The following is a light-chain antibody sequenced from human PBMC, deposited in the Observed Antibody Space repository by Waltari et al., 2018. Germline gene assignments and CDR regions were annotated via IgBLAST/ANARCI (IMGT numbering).Light chain of an antibody. V-gene: IGLV2-8*01. CDR1: SSDVGGYHY. Sequence: QSALTQPPSASGSPGQSVTISCTGTSSDVGGYHYVSWYQPHPGKAPKLMLTDVSKRPSGVPDRFSGSKSGNTASLTISGLQADDEADYYCLSYAGNDGYFFGTGTRVTVL. J-gene: IGLJ1*01. CDR3: LSYAGNDGYF. CDR2: DVS.